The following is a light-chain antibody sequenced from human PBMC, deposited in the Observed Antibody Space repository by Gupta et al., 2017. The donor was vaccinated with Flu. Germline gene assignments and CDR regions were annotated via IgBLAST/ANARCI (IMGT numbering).Light chain of an antibody. CDR2: SNN. J-gene: IGLJ2*01. CDR1: RSNIGSNT. CDR3: AAWDDSLNGVV. V-gene: IGLV1-44*01. Sequence: QSVLTQPPSASGTPGQRVTISCSGSRSNIGSNTVNWYQQLPGTAPKLLIYSNNQRSSGVPDRFSGSKSGTSASLAISGLQSEVEADYYCAAWDDSLNGVVFGGGTKLTVL.